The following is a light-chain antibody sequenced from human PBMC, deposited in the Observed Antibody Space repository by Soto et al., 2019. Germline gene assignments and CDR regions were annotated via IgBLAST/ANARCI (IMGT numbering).Light chain of an antibody. CDR1: QSVSSY. V-gene: IGKV3-11*01. J-gene: IGKJ1*01. CDR3: PQHSNWPPWT. CDR2: DAS. Sequence: EIVLTQSPATLSLSPGERATLSCRASQSVSSYLAWYQQKPGQAPRLLIYDASNSATGIPARFSGSGSGTDYTLTISSLEPEEFAVYYCPQHSNWPPWTFGQGTKVEIK.